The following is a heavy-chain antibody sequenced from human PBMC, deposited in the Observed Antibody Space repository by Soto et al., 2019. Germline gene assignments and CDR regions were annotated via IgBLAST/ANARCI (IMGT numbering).Heavy chain of an antibody. D-gene: IGHD5-18*01. Sequence: EVQLVESGGGLVQPGGSLKLSCAASGFTFSDSAMHWVRQASGKGLEWVGRIRNKTNNYATAYIASVKGRFTFSRDDSKNKVHLQINSRKIDDTAVYFCTSRRDWTAVDPLDYWGLGTLVTVSS. CDR1: GFTFSDSA. CDR3: TSRRDWTAVDPLDY. V-gene: IGHV3-73*02. CDR2: IRNKTNNYAT. J-gene: IGHJ4*02.